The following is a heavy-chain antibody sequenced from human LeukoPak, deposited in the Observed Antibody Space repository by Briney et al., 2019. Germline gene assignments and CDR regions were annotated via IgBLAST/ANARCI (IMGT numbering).Heavy chain of an antibody. V-gene: IGHV4-31*03. CDR2: IYYSGST. CDR3: ARYPNCYDSSGPFAFDI. J-gene: IGHJ3*02. CDR1: GGSISSGGYY. Sequence: SQTLSLTCTVSGGSISSGGYYWSWIRQHPGKGLEWIGYIYYSGSTYYNPSLKSRVTISVDTSKNQFSLKLSSVTAADTAVYYCARYPNCYDSSGPFAFDIWGQGTMVTVSS. D-gene: IGHD3-22*01.